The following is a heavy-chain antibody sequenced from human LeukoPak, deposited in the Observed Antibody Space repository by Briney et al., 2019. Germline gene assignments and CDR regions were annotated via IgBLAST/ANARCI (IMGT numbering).Heavy chain of an antibody. Sequence: GGSLRLSCAASGFTFSTYAMSWVRRAPGKRLEWVSAVSGGGDTFYSDSVKGRFTVSRDNSKNTLYLQMNSLRAEDTAVYYCAKDLLYSRPNWFDPWGQGTLVTVSS. J-gene: IGHJ5*02. CDR3: AKDLLYSRPNWFDP. CDR1: GFTFSTYA. V-gene: IGHV3-23*01. CDR2: VSGGGDT. D-gene: IGHD6-13*01.